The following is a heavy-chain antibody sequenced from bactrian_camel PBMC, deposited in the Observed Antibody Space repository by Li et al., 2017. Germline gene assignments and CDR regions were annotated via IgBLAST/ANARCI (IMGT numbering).Heavy chain of an antibody. CDR2: INSDGDTI. CDR3: ATSLTGNWLRGFGY. V-gene: IGHV3S1*01. CDR1: EPAFSRRC. Sequence: HVQLVESGGGSVQAGGSLRLSCASSEPAFSRRCMGWFRQAPGKGLEWVSSINSDGDTIYYQNSVKGRFTISRDNAKSTVYLQMNRLQSEDTGLYYCATSLTGNWLRGFGYWGQGTQVTVS. D-gene: IGHD7*01. J-gene: IGHJ6*01.